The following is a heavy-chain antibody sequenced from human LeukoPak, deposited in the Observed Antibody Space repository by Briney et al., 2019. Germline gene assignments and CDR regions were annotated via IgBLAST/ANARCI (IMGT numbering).Heavy chain of an antibody. CDR3: AKAGVACLDY. CDR2: INQDGSEK. CDR1: GFTLDDYW. Sequence: GGSLRLSCGASGFTLDDYWMSWVRQAPGQGLEWVANINQDGSEKYYLDSAKGRFTISRDNARNSLYLQVNSLRAEDTAVYYCAKAGVACLDYWGQGTLVTVSS. J-gene: IGHJ4*02. V-gene: IGHV3-7*01. D-gene: IGHD3-3*02.